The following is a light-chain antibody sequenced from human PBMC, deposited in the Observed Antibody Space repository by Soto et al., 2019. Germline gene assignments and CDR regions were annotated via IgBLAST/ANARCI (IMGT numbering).Light chain of an antibody. J-gene: IGKJ1*01. CDR2: DAS. CDR1: QSISSW. CDR3: QRYNSYSQT. Sequence: IRMTQSPSSLSASTGDRVTITCRASQSISSWLAWYQQKPGKAPKLLIYDASSLESGVPSRFSGSGSGTEFTLTISSLQPDDFATYYCQRYNSYSQTFGQGTTGDIK. V-gene: IGKV1-5*01.